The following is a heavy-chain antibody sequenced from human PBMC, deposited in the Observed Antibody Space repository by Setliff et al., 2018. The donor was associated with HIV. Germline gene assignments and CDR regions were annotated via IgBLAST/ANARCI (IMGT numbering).Heavy chain of an antibody. CDR3: ARHVSGGGSFNWFDP. J-gene: IGHJ5*02. CDR1: GGSISSYY. CDR2: IYTSGST. Sequence: SETLSLTCTVSGGSISSYYWSWIRQPPGKGLEWIGYIYTSGSTNYNPSLKSRVTISVDTSKNQVSLNLKSVTAADTALYYCARHVSGGGSFNWFDPWGQGTLVTVSS. V-gene: IGHV4-4*08. D-gene: IGHD1-26*01.